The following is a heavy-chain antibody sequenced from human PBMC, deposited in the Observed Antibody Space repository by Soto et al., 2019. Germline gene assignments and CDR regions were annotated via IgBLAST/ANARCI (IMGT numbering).Heavy chain of an antibody. CDR2: ISFGGTNY. CDR3: ATVRGAPPGNY. J-gene: IGHJ4*02. Sequence: QVQLVESGGGVVQAGTSLILSCAASGLVFNTYAMHWVRQAPGRGLEWVAVISFGGTNYYYADSVKGRFIISRDNSKNTLYLQMDSLRAEDTAVYYCATVRGAPPGNYWGQGTLCTFSS. D-gene: IGHD3-10*01. CDR1: GLVFNTYA. V-gene: IGHV3-30-3*01.